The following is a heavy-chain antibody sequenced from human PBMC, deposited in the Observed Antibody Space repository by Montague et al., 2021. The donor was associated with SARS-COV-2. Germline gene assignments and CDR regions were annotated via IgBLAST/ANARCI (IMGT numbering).Heavy chain of an antibody. D-gene: IGHD7-27*01. CDR1: GGSIMSCDYY. CDR2: IYYSGRY. J-gene: IGHJ4*02. Sequence: SETLSLTCTVSGGSIMSCDYYWGWLRPGPGQGLVWIVSIYYSGRYMYTPSLKTRLTMSIDKSKNQFSLRLISVAAADASFYYCARHETGDPPFGDWGQGTLVTVSS. V-gene: IGHV4-39*01. CDR3: ARHETGDPPFGD.